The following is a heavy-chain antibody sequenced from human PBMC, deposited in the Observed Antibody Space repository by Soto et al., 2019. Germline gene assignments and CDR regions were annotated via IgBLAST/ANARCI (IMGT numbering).Heavy chain of an antibody. CDR2: INHSGST. D-gene: IGHD6-25*01. CDR3: ARGPKGGYGPRGYYYGMDV. Sequence: QVQLQQWGAGLLKPSETLSLTSAVYGGSFSGYYWSWIRQPPGKGLEWIGEINHSGSTNYNPSLKSRVTISVDTSKNQFSLKLSSVTAADTAVYYCARGPKGGYGPRGYYYGMDVWGQGTTVTVSS. V-gene: IGHV4-34*01. J-gene: IGHJ6*02. CDR1: GGSFSGYY.